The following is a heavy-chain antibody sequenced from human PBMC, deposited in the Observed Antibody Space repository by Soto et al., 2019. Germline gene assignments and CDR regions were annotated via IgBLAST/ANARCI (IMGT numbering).Heavy chain of an antibody. J-gene: IGHJ3*02. V-gene: IGHV1-18*04. CDR3: ARAADDSSGYPGIAFDI. Sequence: ASVKVSCKASGYSFASCGISWVRQAPGQGFEWMGWISAYNGNTNYAQKLQGRVTMTTDTSTSTAYMELRSLRSDDTAVYYCARAADDSSGYPGIAFDIWGQGTIVTVTS. CDR1: GYSFASCG. D-gene: IGHD3-22*01. CDR2: ISAYNGNT.